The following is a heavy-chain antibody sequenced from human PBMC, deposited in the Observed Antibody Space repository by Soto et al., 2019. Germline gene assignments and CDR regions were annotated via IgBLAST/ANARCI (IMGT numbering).Heavy chain of an antibody. CDR1: GFTFSSYG. CDR3: ARAQWFGELSAFDS. D-gene: IGHD3-10*01. Sequence: QVQLVESGGGVVQPGRSLRLSCAASGFTFSSYGMHWVRQAPGKGLALVAVIWYDGSNKYYADSVKGRFTISRDNSKNTLYLQMNSLRAEDTAVYYCARAQWFGELSAFDSWGQGTMVTVSS. CDR2: IWYDGSNK. J-gene: IGHJ3*02. V-gene: IGHV3-33*01.